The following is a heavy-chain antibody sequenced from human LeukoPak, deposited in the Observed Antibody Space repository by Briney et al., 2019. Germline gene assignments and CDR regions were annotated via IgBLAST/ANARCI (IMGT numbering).Heavy chain of an antibody. V-gene: IGHV1-24*01. J-gene: IGHJ4*02. Sequence: ASVKVSCKVSGYTLTELSMHWVRQAPGKGPEWMGGFDPEDGETIYAQKFQGRVTMTEDTSTDTAYMELSSLRSEDTAVYYCATAYDLREYFDYWGQGTLVTVSS. CDR3: ATAYDLREYFDY. CDR1: GYTLTELS. D-gene: IGHD3-3*01. CDR2: FDPEDGET.